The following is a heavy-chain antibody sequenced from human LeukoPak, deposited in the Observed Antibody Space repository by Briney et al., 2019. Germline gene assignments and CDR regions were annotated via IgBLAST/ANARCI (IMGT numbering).Heavy chain of an antibody. CDR2: IYYSGST. V-gene: IGHV4-59*01. J-gene: IGHJ4*02. D-gene: IGHD6-13*01. CDR1: GGPISSYY. Sequence: KSSETLSLICTVSGGPISSYYWSWIRQPPGKGLEWIGYIYYSGSTNYNPSLKSRVTISVDTSKNQFSLKLSSVTAADTAVYYCVRVVALGAAGYYFDYWGQGSLVTVSS. CDR3: VRVVALGAAGYYFDY.